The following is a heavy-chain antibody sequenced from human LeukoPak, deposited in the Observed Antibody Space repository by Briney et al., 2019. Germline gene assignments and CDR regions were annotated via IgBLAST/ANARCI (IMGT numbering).Heavy chain of an antibody. CDR3: ANSDWSNDAFDI. V-gene: IGHV1-2*02. CDR2: FNPNSGGP. J-gene: IGHJ3*02. D-gene: IGHD6-19*01. Sequence: ASVKVSCKASGYTFTGHYIHWVRQAPGQGLEWMGWFNPNSGGPNYAQRFQGRVTMTRDTSISIAYMEVSSLRSDDTAIYYWANSDWSNDAFDIWGQGTMVTVSP. CDR1: GYTFTGHY.